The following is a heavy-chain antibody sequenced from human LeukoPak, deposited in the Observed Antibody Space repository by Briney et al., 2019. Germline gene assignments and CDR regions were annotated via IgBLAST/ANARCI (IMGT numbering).Heavy chain of an antibody. D-gene: IGHD4-4*01. CDR1: GFTFSSYG. J-gene: IGHJ5*02. CDR3: AKGYYSTKNWFDP. Sequence: GRSLRLSCAASGFTFSSYGMHWVRQAPGKGLEWVAVISYDGSNKYYADSVKGRFTISRDNSKNTLYLQMNSLRAEDTAVYYCAKGYYSTKNWFDPWGQGTLVTVSS. CDR2: ISYDGSNK. V-gene: IGHV3-30*18.